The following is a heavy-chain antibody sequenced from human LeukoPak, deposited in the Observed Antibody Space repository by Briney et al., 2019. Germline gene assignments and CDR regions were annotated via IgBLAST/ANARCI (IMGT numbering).Heavy chain of an antibody. Sequence: GASVKVSCKVSGYTLSELSMHWVRQAPGKGLEWMGGFNPEDGETIYTQNLQGRVIMTEDTSTDTAYMDLSSLRSEDTAVYYCAISGREYSGYNWGQGTLVTVSS. CDR2: FNPEDGET. CDR3: AISGREYSGYN. J-gene: IGHJ4*02. CDR1: GYTLSELS. V-gene: IGHV1-24*01. D-gene: IGHD5-12*01.